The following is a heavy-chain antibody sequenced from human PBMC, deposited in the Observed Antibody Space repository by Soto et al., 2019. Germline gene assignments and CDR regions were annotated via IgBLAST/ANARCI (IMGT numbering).Heavy chain of an antibody. CDR2: IYWDDDK. V-gene: IGHV2-5*02. J-gene: IGHJ6*02. Sequence: SGPTLGNPTQTLTLPCTFSGFSLSTSGVGVGWIRQPPGKALEWLALIYWDDDKRYSPSLKSRLTITKDTSKNQVVLTMTNMDPVDTATYYCAHRSSIATEGGMDVWGQGTTVTVSS. CDR3: AHRSSIATEGGMDV. D-gene: IGHD6-6*01. CDR1: GFSLSTSGVG.